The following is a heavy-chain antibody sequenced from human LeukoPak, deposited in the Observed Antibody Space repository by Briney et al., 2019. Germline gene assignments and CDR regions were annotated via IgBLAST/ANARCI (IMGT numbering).Heavy chain of an antibody. CDR2: ISDSGGST. D-gene: IGHD3-10*01. CDR3: AKGRGSGSLDAFDI. Sequence: GGSLRLSCAASGFTFSGYAMNWVRQAPGKGLEWVSAISDSGGSTYYADSVKGRFTISRDNSKNTLYLQMNSLRAEDTAVYYCAKGRGSGSLDAFDIWGQGTMVTVSS. V-gene: IGHV3-23*01. CDR1: GFTFSGYA. J-gene: IGHJ3*02.